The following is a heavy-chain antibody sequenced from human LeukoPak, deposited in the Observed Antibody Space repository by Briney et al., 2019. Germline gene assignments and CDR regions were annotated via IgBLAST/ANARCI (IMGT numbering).Heavy chain of an antibody. J-gene: IGHJ4*02. CDR2: IYPGDSDT. D-gene: IGHD2-2*01. CDR3: ARHDHLVVPAAAVDY. CDR1: GYSFTSYW. V-gene: IGHV5-51*01. Sequence: GESLQISCKGSGYSFTSYWIGWVRPMPGKGLEWMGIIYPGDSDTRYSPSFQGQVTISADKSISTAYLQWSSLKASDTAMYYCARHDHLVVPAAAVDYWGQGTLVTVSS.